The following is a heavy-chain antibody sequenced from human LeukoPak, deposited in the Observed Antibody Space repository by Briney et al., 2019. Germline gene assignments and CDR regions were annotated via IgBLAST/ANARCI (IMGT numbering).Heavy chain of an antibody. CDR1: GGSFSGYY. CDR3: ARGLVPVLYGMDV. V-gene: IGHV4-34*01. D-gene: IGHD4/OR15-4a*01. CDR2: INHSGST. J-gene: IGHJ6*02. Sequence: SETLSLTCAVYGGSFSGYYWSWIRQPPGKGLEWIGEINHSGSTNYNPSLKSRVTISVDTSKNQFSLKLSSVTAADTAVYYCARGLVPVLYGMDVWDQGTTVTVSS.